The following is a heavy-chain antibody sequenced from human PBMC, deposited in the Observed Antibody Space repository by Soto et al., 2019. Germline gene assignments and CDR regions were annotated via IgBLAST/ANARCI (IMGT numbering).Heavy chain of an antibody. CDR2: IYYSENT. D-gene: IGHD2-15*01. Sequence: SETLSLTCTVSGGSISSSSNHWGWIRQPPGKGLEWIGNIYYSENTYYNPSLKSRVTISVDTSKNQFSLRLSSVTAADTAVYYCATTRGICGGSNCYGDYSYGIDVWGQGTTVTVSS. J-gene: IGHJ6*02. CDR3: ATTRGICGGSNCYGDYSYGIDV. V-gene: IGHV4-39*01. CDR1: GGSISSSSNH.